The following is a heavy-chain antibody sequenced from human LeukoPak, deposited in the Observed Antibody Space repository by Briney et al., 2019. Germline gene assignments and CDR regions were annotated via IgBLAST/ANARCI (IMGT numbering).Heavy chain of an antibody. CDR3: ARTTEAHSWQPRYYSCYMDV. CDR1: GGSFSGYY. Sequence: SETLSLTCAVYGGSFSGYYLSWIRQPPGKGLEWMGEINHSVSTNYNPSLKSGVTISVDTSQNQFSLKLRSVTAADTAVYYCARTTEAHSWQPRYYSCYMDVWGKGTTVTVSS. J-gene: IGHJ6*03. D-gene: IGHD6-13*01. CDR2: INHSVST. V-gene: IGHV4-34*01.